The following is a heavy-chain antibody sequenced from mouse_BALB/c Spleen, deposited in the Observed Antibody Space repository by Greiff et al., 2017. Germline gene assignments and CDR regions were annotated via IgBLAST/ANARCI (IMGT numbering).Heavy chain of an antibody. D-gene: IGHD2-4*01. CDR1: GFTFTSYW. CDR2: INPSTGYT. Sequence: VQLQQSGAELAKPGASVKMSCKASGFTFTSYWMHWVKQRPGQGLEWIGYINPSTGYTEHNQKFKDKATSTADKSSSTAYMQLSSLTSEDSAVYYCARSYDYAWFAYWGQGTLVTVSA. J-gene: IGHJ3*01. CDR3: ARSYDYAWFAY. V-gene: IGHV1-7*01.